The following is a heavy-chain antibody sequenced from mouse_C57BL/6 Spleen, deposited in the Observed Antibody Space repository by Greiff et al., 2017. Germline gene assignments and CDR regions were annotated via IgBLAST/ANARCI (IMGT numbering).Heavy chain of an antibody. CDR2: IYPSDSET. D-gene: IGHD1-1*01. CDR3: ARLGYGSSSDY. CDR1: GYTFTSYW. J-gene: IGHJ2*01. V-gene: IGHV1-61*01. Sequence: QVQLQQSGAELVRPGSSVKLSCKASGYTFTSYWMDWVKQRPGQGLEWIGNIYPSDSETHYNQKFKDKATLTVDKSSSTAYMQLSSLTSEDSAVYYCARLGYGSSSDYWGQGTTLTVSS.